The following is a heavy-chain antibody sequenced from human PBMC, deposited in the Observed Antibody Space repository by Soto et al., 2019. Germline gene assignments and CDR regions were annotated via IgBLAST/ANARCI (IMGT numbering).Heavy chain of an antibody. CDR1: GYIFTNFG. CDR2: ISGYNDNT. V-gene: IGHV1-18*01. CDR3: VRDSSSWFYYYYGMDV. J-gene: IGHJ6*02. D-gene: IGHD6-13*01. Sequence: QVQLKQSGPEVRKPGASVRVSCKASGYIFTNFGISWVRQTPGQGLEWMGWISGYNDNTHYAQKIQGRVSMTTDTSTGTAYMDLRRLRSDDTAIYYCVRDSSSWFYYYYGMDVWGQGTTVTVSS.